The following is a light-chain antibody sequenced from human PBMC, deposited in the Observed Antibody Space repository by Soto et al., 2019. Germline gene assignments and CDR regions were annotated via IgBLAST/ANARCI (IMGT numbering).Light chain of an antibody. CDR1: QSIFRY. CDR2: AAS. J-gene: IGKJ1*01. Sequence: DLQRTQSPSSLSASVGDSVTITSRASQSIFRYLNWYQQKPGKPPKLXXYAASSLQSGVPSRFSGGGSWTDLTLTLSSLQPEDFAVYYCQQSYSTHPWTFCQGTKVDI. V-gene: IGKV1-39*01. CDR3: QQSYSTHPWT.